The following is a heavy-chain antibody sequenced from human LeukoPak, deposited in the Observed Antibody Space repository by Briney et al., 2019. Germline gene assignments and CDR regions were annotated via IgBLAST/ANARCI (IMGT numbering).Heavy chain of an antibody. CDR3: AKGVGSGSYWSFDY. V-gene: IGHV3-23*01. Sequence: GGSLRLSCIVSGFTFSTYAMSWVRQAPGKGLEWVSLITATGGSTYYADSVKGRFTISRDNSKNTLYLQMNSLRAEDTAVYYCAKGVGSGSYWSFDYWGQGTLVTVSS. CDR1: GFTFSTYA. CDR2: ITATGGST. D-gene: IGHD3-10*01. J-gene: IGHJ4*02.